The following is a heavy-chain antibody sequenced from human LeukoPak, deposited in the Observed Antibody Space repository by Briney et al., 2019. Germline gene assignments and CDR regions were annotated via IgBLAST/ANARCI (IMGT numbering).Heavy chain of an antibody. Sequence: SGPTLVKPTQTLTLTCTFSGFSLSTSGVGVGWIRQPPGKALEWLALIYWNDDKRYSPSLKSRLTITKDTSKNQVVLTMTNMDPVDTATYYCAHRQFGSGFIVVVPAEASDIWGQGTMVTVSS. CDR2: IYWNDDK. V-gene: IGHV2-5*01. J-gene: IGHJ3*02. D-gene: IGHD2-2*01. CDR1: GFSLSTSGVG. CDR3: AHRQFGSGFIVVVPAEASDI.